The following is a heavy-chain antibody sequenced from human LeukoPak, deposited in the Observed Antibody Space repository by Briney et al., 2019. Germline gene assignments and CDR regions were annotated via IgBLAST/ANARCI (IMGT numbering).Heavy chain of an antibody. J-gene: IGHJ4*02. CDR1: GGTFSDYS. CDR3: ARDRPRARYFDY. Sequence: SVKVSCKASGGTFSDYSISWVRQAPGQGLEWMGRIIPILNVPNYAQKFEGRVTITADKSTSTAYMELSSLTSEDTAVYFCARDRPRARYFDYWGQGTLVTVSS. D-gene: IGHD2-15*01. V-gene: IGHV1-69*04. CDR2: IIPILNVP.